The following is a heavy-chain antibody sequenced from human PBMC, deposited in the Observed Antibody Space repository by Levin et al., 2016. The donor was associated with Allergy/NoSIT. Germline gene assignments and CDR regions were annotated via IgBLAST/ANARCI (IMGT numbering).Heavy chain of an antibody. J-gene: IGHJ4*02. CDR1: GYTFTSYG. CDR2: ISAYKGNT. V-gene: IGHV1-18*01. CDR3: ARDLEYYYDSSGHYHFDY. D-gene: IGHD3-22*01. Sequence: ASVKVSCKASGYTFTSYGISWVRQAPGQGLEWMGWISAYKGNTKYGRKLQGRVTMTTDTSTSTAYMELRSLRSDDTAVYYCARDLEYYYDSSGHYHFDYWGQGTLVTVSS.